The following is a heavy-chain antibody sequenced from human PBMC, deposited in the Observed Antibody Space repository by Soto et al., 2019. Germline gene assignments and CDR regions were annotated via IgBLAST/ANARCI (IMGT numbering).Heavy chain of an antibody. J-gene: IGHJ4*02. CDR2: ISYDGTNK. D-gene: IGHD3-10*01. V-gene: IGHV3-30*03. CDR1: GFPFTTYG. CDR3: VGGQYYFDY. Sequence: QVQLVESGGGVVQPGRSLRLSCAASGFPFTTYGMHWVREGPGKGLEWAAVISYDGTNKDYADSVKGRFTISRDNSKNTLYLQMNSLRPEDTALYYCVGGQYYFDYRGQGTLVTVSS.